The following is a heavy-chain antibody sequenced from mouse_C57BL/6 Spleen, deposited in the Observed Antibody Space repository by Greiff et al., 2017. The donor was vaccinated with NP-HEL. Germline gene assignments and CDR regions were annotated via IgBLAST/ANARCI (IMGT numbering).Heavy chain of an antibody. D-gene: IGHD1-2*01. CDR2: INYDGSST. CDR3: ARGHYPGAMDY. Sequence: EVKLMESEGGLVQPGSSMKLSCTASGFTFSDYYMAWVRQVPEKGLEWVANINYDGSSTYYLDSLKSRFIISRDNAKNILYLQMSSLKSEDTATYYCARGHYPGAMDYWGQGTSVTVSS. CDR1: GFTFSDYY. V-gene: IGHV5-16*01. J-gene: IGHJ4*01.